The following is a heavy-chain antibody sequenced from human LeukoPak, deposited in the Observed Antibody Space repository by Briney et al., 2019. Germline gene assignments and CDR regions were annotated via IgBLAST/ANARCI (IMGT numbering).Heavy chain of an antibody. CDR2: IYYSGST. Sequence: PSETLSLTCTVSGGSISTDHWNWTRQPPGKGLEWIGSIYYSGSTYYNPSLKSRVTISVDTSKNQFSLKLSSVTAADTAVYYCARPYYDFWSGYHGGAFDIWGQGTMVTVSS. J-gene: IGHJ3*02. CDR1: GGSISTDH. D-gene: IGHD3-3*01. CDR3: ARPYYDFWSGYHGGAFDI. V-gene: IGHV4-59*05.